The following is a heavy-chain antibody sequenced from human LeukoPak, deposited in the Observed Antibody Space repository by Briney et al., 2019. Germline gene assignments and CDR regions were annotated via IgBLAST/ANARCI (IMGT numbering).Heavy chain of an antibody. Sequence: GGSLRLSCAASGFTFSSYWMSWVRQAPGKGLEWVANIKQDGSEKYYVDSVKGRSTISRDNAKNSLYLQMNSLRAEDTAVYYCARDGITMVPWLVYMDVWGKGTTVTVSS. J-gene: IGHJ6*03. D-gene: IGHD3-10*01. V-gene: IGHV3-7*01. CDR3: ARDGITMVPWLVYMDV. CDR1: GFTFSSYW. CDR2: IKQDGSEK.